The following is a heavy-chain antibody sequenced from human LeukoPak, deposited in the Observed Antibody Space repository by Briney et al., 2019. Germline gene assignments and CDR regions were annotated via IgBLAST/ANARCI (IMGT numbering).Heavy chain of an antibody. D-gene: IGHD2-15*01. CDR2: VNPKSGHT. J-gene: IGHJ4*02. CDR1: GYTYTSYD. V-gene: IGHV1-8*01. Sequence: ASVRVSCKASGYTYTSYDINWVRHASGLGLELMGLVNPKSGHTGYAQKFQGRVTMTRNTSISTAYMELSSLRSEDTAVYYCARGAPGSYCSGGSCPYFDYWGQGTLVSVSS. CDR3: ARGAPGSYCSGGSCPYFDY.